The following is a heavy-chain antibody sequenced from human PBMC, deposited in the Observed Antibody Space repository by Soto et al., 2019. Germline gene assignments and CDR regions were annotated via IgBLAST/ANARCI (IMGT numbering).Heavy chain of an antibody. D-gene: IGHD4-17*01. J-gene: IGHJ6*02. CDR3: AKTFLNYGAPTVSATV. V-gene: IGHV3-30*18. Sequence: GGSLRLSCAASGFTFSSYGMHWVRQAPGKGLEWVAVISYDGSNKYYADSVKGRFTISRDNSKNTLYLQMNSLRAEDTAVYYCAKTFLNYGAPTVSATVWGQGTTVTVSS. CDR1: GFTFSSYG. CDR2: ISYDGSNK.